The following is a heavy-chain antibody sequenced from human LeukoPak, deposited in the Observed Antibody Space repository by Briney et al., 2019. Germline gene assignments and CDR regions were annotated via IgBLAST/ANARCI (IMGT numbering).Heavy chain of an antibody. CDR1: GGSFSGYY. J-gene: IGHJ4*02. D-gene: IGHD3-16*02. Sequence: SETLSLTCAVYGGSFSGYYWSWIRQPPGKGLEWIGEINHSGSTNYNPSLKSRVTISVDTSKDQFSLKLSSVTAADTAVYYCVRHGRERYVWGSYRYSGVDYWGQGTLVTVSS. CDR3: VRHGRERYVWGSYRYSGVDY. V-gene: IGHV4-34*01. CDR2: INHSGST.